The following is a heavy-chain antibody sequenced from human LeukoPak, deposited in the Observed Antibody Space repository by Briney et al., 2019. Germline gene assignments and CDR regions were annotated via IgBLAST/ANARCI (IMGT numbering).Heavy chain of an antibody. D-gene: IGHD3-10*01. CDR2: ISYDGSNK. CDR3: ARDHYYGSGSYYATSIDY. V-gene: IGHV3-30-3*01. J-gene: IGHJ4*02. CDR1: GFTFSSYA. Sequence: GGSLRLSCAASGFTFSSYAMHWVRQAPGKGLEWVAVISYDGSNKYYADSVKGRFTISRDNSKNTLYPQMNSLRAEDTAVYYCARDHYYGSGSYYATSIDYWGQGTLVTVSS.